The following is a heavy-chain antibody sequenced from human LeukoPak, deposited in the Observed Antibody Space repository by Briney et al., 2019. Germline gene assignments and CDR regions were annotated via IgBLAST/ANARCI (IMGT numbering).Heavy chain of an antibody. CDR1: GGTFSSYA. Sequence: ASVKVSCKASGGTFSSYAISWVRQAPGQGLEWTGGIIPIFGTANYAQKFQGRVTITADESTSTAYMELSSLRSEDTAVYYCARALRKYYYYYYGMDVWGQGTTVTVSS. CDR3: ARALRKYYYYYYGMDV. CDR2: IIPIFGTA. J-gene: IGHJ6*02. V-gene: IGHV1-69*13. D-gene: IGHD4-17*01.